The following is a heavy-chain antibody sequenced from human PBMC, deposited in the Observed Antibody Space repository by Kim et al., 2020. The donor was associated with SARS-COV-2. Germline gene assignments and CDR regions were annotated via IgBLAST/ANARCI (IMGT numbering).Heavy chain of an antibody. V-gene: IGHV3-74*03. D-gene: IGHD1-26*01. J-gene: IGHJ4*02. CDR1: GVPFRGNW. Sequence: GGSLRLSCSASGVPFRGNWMHWVRQRPGQGLEWVSLINGAGGMTTYADSVKGRFTISRDNAKNTLHLQMNSLRAEDTAVYYCATGRAWEALYWGRGTLVTVFS. CDR3: ATGRAWEALY. CDR2: INGAGGMT.